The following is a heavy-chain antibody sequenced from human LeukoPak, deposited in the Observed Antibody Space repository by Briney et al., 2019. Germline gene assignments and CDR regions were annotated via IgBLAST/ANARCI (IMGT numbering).Heavy chain of an antibody. D-gene: IGHD6-19*01. CDR3: AVGFEWLGLFDH. CDR1: GYTFTSYA. CDR2: INAGNGNT. Sequence: ASVTVSSKASGYTFTSYAMHWVRQAPGQRLEWMGWINAGNGNTKYSQKFQGRVTITRDTSASTAYMELSSLRSEDMAVYYCAVGFEWLGLFDHWGQGTLVTVSS. J-gene: IGHJ4*02. V-gene: IGHV1-3*01.